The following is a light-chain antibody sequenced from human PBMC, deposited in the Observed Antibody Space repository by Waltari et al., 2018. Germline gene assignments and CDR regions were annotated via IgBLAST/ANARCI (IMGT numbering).Light chain of an antibody. CDR3: SSYTSSSTLGGV. CDR1: SSDVGGYNY. J-gene: IGLJ2*01. V-gene: IGLV2-14*01. CDR2: EVS. Sequence: QSALTQPASVSGSPGQSITISCTGPSSDVGGYNYVSWYQQHPGKAPKLMIYEVSNRPSGVSNRFSGSKSGNTASLTISGLQAEDEADYYCSSYTSSSTLGGVFGGGTKLTVL.